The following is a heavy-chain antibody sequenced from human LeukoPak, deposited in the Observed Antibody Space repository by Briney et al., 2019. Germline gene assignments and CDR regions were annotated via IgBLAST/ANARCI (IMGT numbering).Heavy chain of an antibody. J-gene: IGHJ4*02. CDR1: GFTFSSYE. V-gene: IGHV3-48*03. D-gene: IGHD6-19*01. CDR2: ISVSGSTM. Sequence: PGGSLRLSCAASGFTFSSYEMNWVRQAPGKGLEWVSYISVSGSTMYYADSVKGRFTISRDNAKNSLYLQMNSLRAEDTAVYYCAREIAVTGLDYWGQGTLVTVSS. CDR3: AREIAVTGLDY.